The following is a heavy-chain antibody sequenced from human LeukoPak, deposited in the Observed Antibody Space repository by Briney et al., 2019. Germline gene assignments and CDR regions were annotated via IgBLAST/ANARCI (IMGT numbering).Heavy chain of an antibody. D-gene: IGHD3-10*01. V-gene: IGHV3-48*03. Sequence: GGSLRLSCVASGFTFSSYEMNWVRQAPGKGLEWVSYISNSGSTIYYADSVKGRFTISRDNAKNSLYLQMNSLRAEDTAVYYCARDWRHRDYGSGSLDYWDQGALVTVSS. CDR3: ARDWRHRDYGSGSLDY. CDR2: ISNSGSTI. J-gene: IGHJ4*02. CDR1: GFTFSSYE.